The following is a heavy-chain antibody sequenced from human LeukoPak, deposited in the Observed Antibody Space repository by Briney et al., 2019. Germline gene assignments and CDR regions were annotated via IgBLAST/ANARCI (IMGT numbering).Heavy chain of an antibody. V-gene: IGHV4/OR15-8*02. CDR1: GGSISGTNW. D-gene: IGHD1-26*01. J-gene: IGHJ4*02. Sequence: SETLSLTCGVPGGSISGTNWWSWVRRPPGQGLEWNGEISRAGQSNYNPSVIGRVTMSVDKSSNQLSLNLTSVTAADTATYYCSRESGAFCPFGYWGQGTLVIVSS. CDR3: SRESGAFCPFGY. CDR2: ISRAGQS.